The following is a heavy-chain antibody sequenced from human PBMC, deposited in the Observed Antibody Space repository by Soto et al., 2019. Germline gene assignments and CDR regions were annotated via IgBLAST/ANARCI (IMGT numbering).Heavy chain of an antibody. D-gene: IGHD3-3*01. Sequence: EVQLVESGGGLVQPGGSLRLSCAASGFTVSSNYMSWVRQAPGKGLEWVSGIYSGGSTYYADSVKGRFTISRHNSKNTLYLQMNSLRAEDTAVYYCAREGRFLELDDYYMDVWGKGTTVTVSS. V-gene: IGHV3-53*04. CDR1: GFTVSSNY. CDR3: AREGRFLELDDYYMDV. J-gene: IGHJ6*03. CDR2: IYSGGST.